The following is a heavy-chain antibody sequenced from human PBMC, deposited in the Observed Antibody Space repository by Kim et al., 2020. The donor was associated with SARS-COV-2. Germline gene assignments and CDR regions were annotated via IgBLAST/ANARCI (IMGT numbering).Heavy chain of an antibody. D-gene: IGHD6-19*01. J-gene: IGHJ5*02. V-gene: IGHV4-34*01. CDR3: ARAITYSSGWYYEPYNWFDP. CDR1: GGSFSGYY. Sequence: SETLSLTCAVYGGSFSGYYWSWIRQPPGKGLEWIGEINHSGSTNYNPSLKSRVTISVDTSKNQFSLKLSSVTAADTAVYYCARAITYSSGWYYEPYNWFDPWGQGTLVTVSS. CDR2: INHSGST.